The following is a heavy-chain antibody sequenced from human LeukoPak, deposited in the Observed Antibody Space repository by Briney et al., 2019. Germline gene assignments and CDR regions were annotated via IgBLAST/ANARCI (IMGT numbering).Heavy chain of an antibody. J-gene: IGHJ6*02. CDR3: ARGQRMDV. CDR2: IYTSRNT. Sequence: SETLSLTSAVSGGSITSYYWTWIRQPAGKGLEWIGRIYTSRNTNYNTSLKSRATMSLDTSNNQLSLKLSSVTAADTAVYYCARGQRMDVWGQGTTVTVSS. V-gene: IGHV4-4*07. CDR1: GGSITSYY. D-gene: IGHD5-24*01.